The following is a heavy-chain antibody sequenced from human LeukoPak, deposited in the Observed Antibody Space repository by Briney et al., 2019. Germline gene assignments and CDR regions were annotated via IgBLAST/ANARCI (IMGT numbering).Heavy chain of an antibody. Sequence: SVKVSCKASGGTFSSYAISWVRQAPGQGLEWMGGIIPIFGTANYAQKFQGRVTITADESTSTAYMELSSLRSEDTAVYYCARHLAAAGKFDYWGQGTLVTVS. D-gene: IGHD6-13*01. J-gene: IGHJ4*02. V-gene: IGHV1-69*01. CDR1: GGTFSSYA. CDR3: ARHLAAAGKFDY. CDR2: IIPIFGTA.